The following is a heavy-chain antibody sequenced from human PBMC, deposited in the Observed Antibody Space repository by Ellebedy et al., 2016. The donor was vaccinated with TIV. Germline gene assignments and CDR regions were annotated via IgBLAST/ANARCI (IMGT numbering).Heavy chain of an antibody. CDR2: ISGSGDNT. CDR1: GLTFSSHA. J-gene: IGHJ3*02. CDR3: ASGAYDI. V-gene: IGHV3-23*01. Sequence: GESLKISCAASGLTFSSHAMSWVRQAPGKGLEWVSSISGSGDNTYYADSVKGRFTISRDNAKISLYLQMNSLTAEDTAVYYCASGAYDIWGQGTMVTVSS.